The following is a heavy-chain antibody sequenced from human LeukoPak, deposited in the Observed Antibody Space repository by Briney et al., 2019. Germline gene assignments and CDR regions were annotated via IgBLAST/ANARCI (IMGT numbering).Heavy chain of an antibody. CDR1: GYTFTVYY. D-gene: IGHD6-13*01. CDR3: ATIAAAGFDY. J-gene: IGHJ4*02. CDR2: INPNSGGT. V-gene: IGHV1-2*02. Sequence: GASVTVSCTASGYTFTVYYMHWVRQAPGQGLEWMGWINPNSGGTNYAQKFQGRVTMTRDTSISTAYMELSRLRSDDTAVYYCATIAAAGFDYWGQGTLVTVSS.